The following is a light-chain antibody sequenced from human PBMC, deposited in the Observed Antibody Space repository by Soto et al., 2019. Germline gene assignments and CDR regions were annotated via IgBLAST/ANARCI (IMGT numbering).Light chain of an antibody. CDR3: CSYASSSLWV. CDR1: SSDVGVYNY. J-gene: IGLJ3*02. CDR2: DVI. Sequence: QSALTQPRSVSGSPGQSVTISCTGTSSDVGVYNYVSWYQQHPGKPPQLVIYDVIKRPSGVPDRFSGSKSGNTASLTISGLQAEDEADYYCCSYASSSLWVFGGGTKLTVL. V-gene: IGLV2-11*01.